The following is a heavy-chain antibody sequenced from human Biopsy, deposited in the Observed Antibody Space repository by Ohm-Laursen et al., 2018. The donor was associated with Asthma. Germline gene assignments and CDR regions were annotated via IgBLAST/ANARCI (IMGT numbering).Heavy chain of an antibody. CDR2: IYYRGTT. J-gene: IGHJ6*02. CDR3: VRGSSSRHHGPFHYYYGLDV. V-gene: IGHV4-39*01. CDR1: SGSGGYMRSGNYY. D-gene: IGHD6-13*01. Sequence: PGTLSLTCSLSSGSGGYMRSGNYYWGWIRQPPGKGLEWIGSIYYRGTTYYNPSVESRVTVSADTTKNQFSLKLTSVTAADTAVYYCVRGSSSRHHGPFHYYYGLDVWGQGTTATVSS.